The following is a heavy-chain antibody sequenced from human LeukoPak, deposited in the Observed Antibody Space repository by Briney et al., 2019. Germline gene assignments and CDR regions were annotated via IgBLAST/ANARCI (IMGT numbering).Heavy chain of an antibody. D-gene: IGHD6-13*01. CDR1: GVTVSTYY. CDR2: IYSGGRT. CDR3: ASSYSSSWPEIDY. Sequence: GGSLRLSCAGSGVTVSTYYMSWVRQAPGKGLEWVSVIYSGGRTYYADSVKGRFTISRDNSKNTLYLQMNSLRAADTAVYYCASSYSSSWPEIDYWGQGTLVTVSS. J-gene: IGHJ4*02. V-gene: IGHV3-66*01.